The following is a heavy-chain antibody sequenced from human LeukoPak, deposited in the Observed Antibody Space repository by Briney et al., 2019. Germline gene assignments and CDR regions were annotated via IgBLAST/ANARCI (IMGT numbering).Heavy chain of an antibody. D-gene: IGHD3-22*01. CDR3: ARVHSNYYDSSGYYDY. CDR1: GGSISSSSYY. CDR2: IYYSGST. V-gene: IGHV4-39*07. J-gene: IGHJ4*02. Sequence: SETLSLTCTVSGGSISSSSYYWGWIRQPPGKGLEWIGSIYYSGSTYYNPSLKSRVTISVDTSKNQFSLKLSSVTAADTAVYYCARVHSNYYDSSGYYDYWGQGTLVTVSS.